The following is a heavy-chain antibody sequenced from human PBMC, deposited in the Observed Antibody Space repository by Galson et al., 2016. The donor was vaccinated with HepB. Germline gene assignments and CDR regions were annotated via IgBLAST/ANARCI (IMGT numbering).Heavy chain of an antibody. J-gene: IGHJ4*02. CDR2: IYWNDNK. CDR1: GFSLSSTATG. V-gene: IGHV2-5*01. Sequence: PALVKPTQTLTLTCTFSGFSLSSTATGVGWIRQPPGKALEWFALIYWNDNKYFRPSLQSRLTITKDTSKNQVILTMTNVDPVDTATYYCAHGSGWLFDQWGQGTLVTFSS. D-gene: IGHD6-25*01. CDR3: AHGSGWLFDQ.